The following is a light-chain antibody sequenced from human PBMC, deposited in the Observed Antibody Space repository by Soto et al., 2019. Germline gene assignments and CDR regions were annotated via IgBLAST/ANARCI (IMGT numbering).Light chain of an antibody. CDR1: QSISSW. CDR2: DAS. J-gene: IGKJ1*01. CDR3: QQYNSYPWT. Sequence: DIQMTQSPSTLSASVGERVTRTCGASQSISSWMAWYQQKPGKAPKLLIYDASSLESGVPSRFSGSGSGTEFTLTISSLQPDDFATYYCQQYNSYPWTFGQGTKVDIK. V-gene: IGKV1-5*01.